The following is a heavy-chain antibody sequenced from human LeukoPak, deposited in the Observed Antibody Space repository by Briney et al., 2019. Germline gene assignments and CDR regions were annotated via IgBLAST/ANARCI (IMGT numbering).Heavy chain of an antibody. CDR3: ARDERYDSSGYPFDY. V-gene: IGHV1-2*02. CDR1: GYTFTGYF. CDR2: INPNNGGT. J-gene: IGHJ4*02. Sequence: ASVKVSCKASGYTFTGYFIHWVRQAPGQGLEWMGWINPNNGGTKYAQKFQDRVTMTRDTSISTAYMELSRLRSDDTAVYYCARDERYDSSGYPFDYWGQGNLVTVSS. D-gene: IGHD3-22*01.